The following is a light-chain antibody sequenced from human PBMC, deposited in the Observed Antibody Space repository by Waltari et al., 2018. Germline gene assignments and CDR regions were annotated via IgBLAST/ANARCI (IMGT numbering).Light chain of an antibody. J-gene: IGLJ1*01. CDR3: CSYAGSGIYV. V-gene: IGLV2-23*02. CDR2: EVN. Sequence: QSALTQPASVSGSPGQSITISCTGTSSDVGSYNLVSWFQQYPDKAPKLIIFEVNKRPSVFFYRFSGSKSGNPASLTISGLQAEDEADYYCCSYAGSGIYVFGSGAKVTVL. CDR1: SSDVGSYNL.